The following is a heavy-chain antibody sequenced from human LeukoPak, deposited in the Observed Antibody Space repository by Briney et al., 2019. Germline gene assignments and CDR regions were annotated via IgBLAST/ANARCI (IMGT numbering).Heavy chain of an antibody. Sequence: GSVKVSCKASGYTFTGYYMHWVRQAPGQGLEWMGWINPNSGGTNYAQKFQGRVTMTRDTSISTAYMELSRLRSDDTAVYYCARAGGDIVVVPAAPLDYWGQGTLVTVSS. D-gene: IGHD2-2*01. CDR3: ARAGGDIVVVPAAPLDY. CDR1: GYTFTGYY. V-gene: IGHV1-2*02. CDR2: INPNSGGT. J-gene: IGHJ4*02.